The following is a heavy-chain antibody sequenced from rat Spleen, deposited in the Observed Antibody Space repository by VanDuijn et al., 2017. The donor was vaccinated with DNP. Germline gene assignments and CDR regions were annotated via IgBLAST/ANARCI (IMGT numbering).Heavy chain of an antibody. J-gene: IGHJ2*01. CDR2: INDDGGTT. D-gene: IGHD4-2*01. V-gene: IGHV5-58*01. CDR1: GFTFSNSW. Sequence: EVQLVESGGGLVQPGRSLKLSCVASGFTFSNSWMYWIRQAPGKGLEWIGSINDDGGTTYYRDSVKGRFTISRDNAQNTVYLQMNSLRSEDTATYHWAKSLEYWGQGVMVTVSS. CDR3: AKSLEY.